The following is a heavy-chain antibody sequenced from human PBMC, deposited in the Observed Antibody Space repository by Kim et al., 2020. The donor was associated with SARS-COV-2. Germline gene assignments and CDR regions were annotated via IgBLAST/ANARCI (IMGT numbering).Heavy chain of an antibody. V-gene: IGHV1-46*01. CDR1: GYTFTHHY. Sequence: ASVKVSCKASGYTFTHHYMHWVRQAPGQGLEWVGMINPSGGAATYAQKFQGRVTMTSDTSTSTVYMEVSSLRSEDTALYYCATSLAYCSGGSCHSWGQGTLVTVSS. D-gene: IGHD2-15*01. CDR2: INPSGGAA. CDR3: ATSLAYCSGGSCHS. J-gene: IGHJ4*02.